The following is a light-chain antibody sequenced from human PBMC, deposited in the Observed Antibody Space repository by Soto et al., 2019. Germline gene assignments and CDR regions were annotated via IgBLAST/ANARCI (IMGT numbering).Light chain of an antibody. CDR2: INN. CDR1: SSNIGSNT. Sequence: QSALTQPPSASGTPGQRITISCSGSSSNIGSNTVNWYQQLPGTAPKLLIYINNQRPSGVPDRFSGSKSGTSASLAISGLHSEDEADYYCASWDDSLNGVIFGGGTKLTVL. CDR3: ASWDDSLNGVI. V-gene: IGLV1-44*01. J-gene: IGLJ2*01.